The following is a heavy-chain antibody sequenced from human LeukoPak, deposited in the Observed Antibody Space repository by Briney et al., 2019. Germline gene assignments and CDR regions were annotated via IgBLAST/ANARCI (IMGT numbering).Heavy chain of an antibody. Sequence: GGSLRLSCAASGFTFDDYAMHWVRQAPGTGLEWVSGISWNSGSIGYADSVKGRFTISRDNAKNSLYLQMNSLRAEDTALYYCAKDMTSGIAAAGPDCWGQGTLVTVSS. V-gene: IGHV3-9*01. J-gene: IGHJ4*02. CDR2: ISWNSGSI. CDR3: AKDMTSGIAAAGPDC. D-gene: IGHD6-13*01. CDR1: GFTFDDYA.